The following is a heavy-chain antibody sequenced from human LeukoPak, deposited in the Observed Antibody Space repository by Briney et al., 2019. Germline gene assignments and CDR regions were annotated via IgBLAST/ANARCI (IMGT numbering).Heavy chain of an antibody. CDR1: GFTFSNAW. D-gene: IGHD2-2*02. CDR2: IKSKTDGGTT. CDR3: TTEMGYEQVPAAIMGLSDAFDI. V-gene: IGHV3-15*01. J-gene: IGHJ3*02. Sequence: GGSLRLSCAASGFTFSNAWMSWVRQAPGKGLEWVGRIKSKTDGGTTDYAAPVKGRFTISRDDSKNTLYLQMNSLKTEDTAVYYCTTEMGYEQVPAAIMGLSDAFDIWGQGTMVTVSS.